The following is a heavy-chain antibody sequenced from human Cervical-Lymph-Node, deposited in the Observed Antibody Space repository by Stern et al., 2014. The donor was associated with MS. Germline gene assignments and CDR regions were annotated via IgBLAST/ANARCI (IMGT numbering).Heavy chain of an antibody. CDR2: ISYDGRDK. CDR1: GLTFKHNA. CDR3: ARPEDYGDFDY. Sequence: VQLLESGGGVVQPGRSLRLSCAASGLTFKHNALHWVRQAPGKGIEWVAVISYDGRDKYYSASVNGRFTISRDNSKNTAYLQMNSLRLEDTGVYYCARPEDYGDFDYWGQGTLVTVSS. D-gene: IGHD4-17*01. J-gene: IGHJ4*02. V-gene: IGHV3-30*01.